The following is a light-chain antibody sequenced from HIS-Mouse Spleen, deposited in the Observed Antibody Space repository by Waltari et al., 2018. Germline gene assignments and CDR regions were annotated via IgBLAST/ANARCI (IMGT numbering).Light chain of an antibody. CDR3: QKYYSTPFT. CDR1: QSVLYSSNNKNY. V-gene: IGKV4-1*01. Sequence: DIVMTQSPDSLAVSLGERATINCKSSQSVLYSSNNKNYLAWYQQKPGQPPKLLIYWASTREYGVPDRFSGSGYGTDFTLTISSLQAEDVAVYYCQKYYSTPFTFGPGTKVDIK. J-gene: IGKJ3*01. CDR2: WAS.